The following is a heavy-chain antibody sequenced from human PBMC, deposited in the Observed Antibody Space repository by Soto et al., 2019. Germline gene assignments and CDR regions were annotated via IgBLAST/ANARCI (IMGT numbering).Heavy chain of an antibody. D-gene: IGHD3-22*01. J-gene: IGHJ4*02. Sequence: QLQLQESGSGLVKPSQTLSLTCAVSGGSISSGGYSWSWIRQPPGKGLEWIGYIYHSGSTYYNPSLTSRVTISVDRSKNQFSLKLSSVTAADTAVYYCARSDSSGYYPFDYWGQGTLVTVSS. CDR1: GGSISSGGYS. CDR2: IYHSGST. CDR3: ARSDSSGYYPFDY. V-gene: IGHV4-30-2*01.